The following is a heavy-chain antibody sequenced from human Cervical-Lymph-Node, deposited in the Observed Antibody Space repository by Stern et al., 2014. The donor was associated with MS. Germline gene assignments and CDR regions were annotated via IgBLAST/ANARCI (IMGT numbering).Heavy chain of an antibody. Sequence: QDQLVQSGAEVKRPGSSVKVSCKSSGGISWVRQAPGQGLEYMGGVLLQLGRDNYEKNFQGRVKIPADKPTDPVYLEKRDRTSDDTAVYFWAGGGGDNWFHPWGQGTPVTVSS. CDR3: AGGGGDNWFHP. V-gene: IGHV1-69*04. CDR2: VLLQLGRD. CDR1: GG. D-gene: IGHD3-16*01. J-gene: IGHJ5*02.